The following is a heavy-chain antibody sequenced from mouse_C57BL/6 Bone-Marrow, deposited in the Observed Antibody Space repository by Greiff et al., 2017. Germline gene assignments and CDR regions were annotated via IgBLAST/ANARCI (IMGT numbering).Heavy chain of an antibody. Sequence: QLQQSGPGLVQPSQSLSITCTVSGFSFTSYGVHWVRPSPGKGLEWLGVCWSGGSTDYNAAFISRLSISKDNSKSQIFFKMNSLPADDTAIDYCARNCPVYYGGDYWGQGTTLTVSS. J-gene: IGHJ2*01. CDR1: GFSFTSYG. D-gene: IGHD1-1*01. CDR3: ARNCPVYYGGDY. CDR2: CWSGGST. V-gene: IGHV2-2*01.